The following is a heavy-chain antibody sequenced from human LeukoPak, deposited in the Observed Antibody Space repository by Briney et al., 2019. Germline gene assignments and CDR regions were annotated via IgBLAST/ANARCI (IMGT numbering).Heavy chain of an antibody. V-gene: IGHV3-7*01. Sequence: GGSLRLSCAASGFTFSSYSMNWVRQAPGKGLEWVANIKQDGSQKYYVDSVKGRFTISRDNAKNSLYLQMNSLRADDTAVYYCVRDWPGDSYGADPWGQGTLVTVSS. D-gene: IGHD5-18*01. CDR3: VRDWPGDSYGADP. CDR2: IKQDGSQK. CDR1: GFTFSSYS. J-gene: IGHJ5*02.